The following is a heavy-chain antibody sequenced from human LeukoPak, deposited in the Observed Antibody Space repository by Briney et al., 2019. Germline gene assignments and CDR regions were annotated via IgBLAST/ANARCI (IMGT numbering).Heavy chain of an antibody. CDR3: ARGGYATRQGFDY. J-gene: IGHJ4*02. Sequence: PSETLSLTCTVSGGSISSSSYYWGWIRQPPGKGLEWIGSIYYSGSTYYNPSLKSRVTISLDTSKNQFSLKLSSVTAADTAVYYCARGGYATRQGFDYWGQGTLVTVSS. V-gene: IGHV4-39*07. CDR2: IYYSGST. D-gene: IGHD5-12*01. CDR1: GGSISSSSYY.